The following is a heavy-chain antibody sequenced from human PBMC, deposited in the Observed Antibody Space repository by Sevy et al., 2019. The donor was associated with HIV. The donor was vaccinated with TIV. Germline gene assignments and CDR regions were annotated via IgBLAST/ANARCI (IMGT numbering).Heavy chain of an antibody. CDR1: GFTFSSYW. V-gene: IGHV3-74*01. J-gene: IGHJ6*01. CDR2: INSDGSST. CDR3: AGSRVYDSSGYCYGMDV. Sequence: GGSQRLSCAASGFTFSSYWMHWVRQAPGKGLVWVSRINSDGSSTSYADSVKGRFTISRDNAKNTLYLQMNSLRAEDTAVYYCAGSRVYDSSGYCYGMDVWGQGTTVTVSS. D-gene: IGHD3-22*01.